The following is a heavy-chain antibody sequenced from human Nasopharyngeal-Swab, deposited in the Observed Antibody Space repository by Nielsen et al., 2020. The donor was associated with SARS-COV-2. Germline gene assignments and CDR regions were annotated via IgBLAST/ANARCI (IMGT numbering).Heavy chain of an antibody. CDR2: IYYSGST. V-gene: IGHV4-39*07. Sequence: GSLRLSCTVSGGSISSSSYYWGWIRQPPGKGLEWIGSIYYSGSTNYNPSLKSRVTISVDKSKNQFSLKLSSVTAADTAVYYCASFLGGRYAFEIWGQGTMVTVSS. J-gene: IGHJ3*02. CDR3: ASFLGGRYAFEI. CDR1: GGSISSSSYY. D-gene: IGHD4-23*01.